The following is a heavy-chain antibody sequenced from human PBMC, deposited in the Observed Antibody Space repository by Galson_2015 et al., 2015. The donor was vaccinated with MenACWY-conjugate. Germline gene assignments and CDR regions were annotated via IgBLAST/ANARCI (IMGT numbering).Heavy chain of an antibody. J-gene: IGHJ4*02. CDR2: ISSGHIYS. D-gene: IGHD5-12*01. Sequence: SLRLSCAASGFTFNDYYMSWIRQAPGKGLEWVAYISSGHIYSNHADSVKGRFTISRDNAKNSLFLQMNSLRAEDTAVYFCARTPRSYSGYTFEKWGQGTLVTVSS. CDR1: GFTFNDYY. CDR3: ARTPRSYSGYTFEK. V-gene: IGHV3-11*06.